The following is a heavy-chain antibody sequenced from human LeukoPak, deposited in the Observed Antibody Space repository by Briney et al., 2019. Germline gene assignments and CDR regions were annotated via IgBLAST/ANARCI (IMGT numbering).Heavy chain of an antibody. CDR1: GGSISNYY. J-gene: IGHJ5*02. Sequence: SEALSLTCTVSGGSISNYYWSWIRQSAGKGLEWIGRIYSTGSTNYNPSLKSRVTMSVDTSKNQFSLKLNSVTAADTAVYYRAREIGITIFGFDPWGQGTLVTVSS. V-gene: IGHV4-4*07. CDR3: AREIGITIFGFDP. D-gene: IGHD3-3*01. CDR2: IYSTGST.